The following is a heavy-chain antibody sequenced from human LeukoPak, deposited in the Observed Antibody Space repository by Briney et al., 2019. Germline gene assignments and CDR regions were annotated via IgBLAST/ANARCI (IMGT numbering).Heavy chain of an antibody. CDR2: IMPLFGTA. V-gene: IGHV1-69*05. D-gene: IGHD4-17*01. J-gene: IGHJ5*02. Sequence: SVKVSCKPSGGTFNNSAISWVRQAPGQGLEWLGGIMPLFGTAGYAQKFQGRVTITKDESTRTVYLELTSLTSDDTAVSYCARDVHGDYGSGWFDPWGQGTLVSVSS. CDR1: GGTFNNSA. CDR3: ARDVHGDYGSGWFDP.